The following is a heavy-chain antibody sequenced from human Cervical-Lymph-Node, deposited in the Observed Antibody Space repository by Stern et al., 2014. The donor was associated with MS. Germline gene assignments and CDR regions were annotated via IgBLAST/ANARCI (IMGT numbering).Heavy chain of an antibody. CDR1: GGSISSRRHS. V-gene: IGHV4-39*01. D-gene: IGHD1-26*01. Sequence: QVQLQESGPRLVKPSETLSLTCSVSGGSISSRRHSWGWIRQSPGKGLEXLGNMYHSGITTYKPPLRSRVPISIDPPENHFSLKLTSVTAADTAVYYCARHVVDMGATTTFDYWGQGTLVTVSS. J-gene: IGHJ4*02. CDR2: MYHSGIT. CDR3: ARHVVDMGATTTFDY.